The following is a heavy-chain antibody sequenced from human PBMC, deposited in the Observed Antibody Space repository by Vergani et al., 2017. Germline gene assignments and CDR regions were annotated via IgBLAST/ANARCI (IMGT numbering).Heavy chain of an antibody. Sequence: QVQLVQSGTEVKKPGASMKVSCKASGYTFTSYGISWVRQAPGQGLEWMGWISAYNGNTNYAQNLQGRVTMTTDTSTSTAYTELRSLRSDDTAVYYCARTAVARPLVFDYWGQGTLVTVSS. V-gene: IGHV1-18*01. CDR1: GYTFTSYG. J-gene: IGHJ4*02. D-gene: IGHD6-19*01. CDR3: ARTAVARPLVFDY. CDR2: ISAYNGNT.